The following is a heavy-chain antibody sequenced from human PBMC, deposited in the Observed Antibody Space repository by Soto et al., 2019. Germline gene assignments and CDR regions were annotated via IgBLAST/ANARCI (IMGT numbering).Heavy chain of an antibody. J-gene: IGHJ4*02. CDR1: GYSFTSCW. V-gene: IGHV5-51*01. Sequence: GESLKISCKGSGYSFTSCWIGWVRQMPGKGLEWMGIIYPGDSDTRYSPSFQGQVTISADKSISTAYLQWSSLKASDTAMYYCARHHRYCSGGSCYSNYFDYWGQGTLVTVSS. CDR2: IYPGDSDT. D-gene: IGHD2-15*01. CDR3: ARHHRYCSGGSCYSNYFDY.